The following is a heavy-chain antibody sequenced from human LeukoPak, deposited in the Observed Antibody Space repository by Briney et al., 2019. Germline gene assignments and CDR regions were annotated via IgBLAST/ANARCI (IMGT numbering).Heavy chain of an antibody. J-gene: IGHJ2*01. Sequence: SQTLSLTCTVSGGSINSAGHYWTWIRHPPETGLEWIGEINHSGSTNYNPSLKSRVTISVDTSKNQFSLHLSSATAADTAVYYCARRLDLWGRGTLVTVSS. CDR1: GGSINSAGHY. CDR3: ARRLDL. CDR2: INHSGST. V-gene: IGHV4-30-2*01.